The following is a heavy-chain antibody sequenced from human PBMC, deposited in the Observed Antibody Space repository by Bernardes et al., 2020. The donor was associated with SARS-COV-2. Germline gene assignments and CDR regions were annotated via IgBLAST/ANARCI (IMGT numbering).Heavy chain of an antibody. CDR1: GFTFTTYS. CDR3: ARVGGMDV. Sequence: GGSLRLSCAASGFTFTTYSMNWVRQAPGKGLEWVSSISSSSNYIYYADSVKGRFTISRDNAKNSLYLQMNSLRAEDTAVYYCARVGGMDVWGQGTTVTVSS. J-gene: IGHJ6*02. D-gene: IGHD3-16*01. V-gene: IGHV3-21*01. CDR2: ISSSSNYI.